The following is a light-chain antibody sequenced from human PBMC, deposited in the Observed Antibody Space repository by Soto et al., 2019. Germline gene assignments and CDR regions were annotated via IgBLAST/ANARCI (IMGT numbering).Light chain of an antibody. V-gene: IGLV1-40*01. Sequence: QAVVTQPPSVSGAPGQRVTISCTGSSSNIGAGYDVHWYQQLPGTAPKLLIYGNSNRPSGVPDRFSGSKSGTSASLAITRLQAEDEADYYCQSYDSSLSGVVFGGGTKVTVL. CDR1: SSNIGAGYD. J-gene: IGLJ2*01. CDR2: GNS. CDR3: QSYDSSLSGVV.